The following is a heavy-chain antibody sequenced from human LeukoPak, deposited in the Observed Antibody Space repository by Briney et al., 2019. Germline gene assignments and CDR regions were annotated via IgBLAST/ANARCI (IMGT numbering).Heavy chain of an antibody. CDR1: GFTFSTFG. CDR2: ISSSSSNI. J-gene: IGHJ4*02. D-gene: IGHD3-10*01. V-gene: IGHV3-21*03. CDR3: TTVRY. Sequence: GGSLRLSCAASGFTFSTFGMNWVRQAPGKGLEWVSSISSSSSNIYYADSVKGRFTISRDNAKTSLYLQMNSLRAEDTAVYYCTTVRYWGQGTLVTVSS.